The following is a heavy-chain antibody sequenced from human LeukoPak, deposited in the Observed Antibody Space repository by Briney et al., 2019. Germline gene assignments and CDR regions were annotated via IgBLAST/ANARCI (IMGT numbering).Heavy chain of an antibody. J-gene: IGHJ5*02. D-gene: IGHD5-18*01. CDR1: GFTFSSYG. CDR3: ARGRIGYSYGQTTYNWFDP. V-gene: IGHV4-34*01. CDR2: INHSGNT. Sequence: GSLRLSCAASGFTFSSYGMHWVRQAPGKGLEWIGEINHSGNTNYNPSLKSRVTISVDTSKNQFSLKLSSVTAADTAVYYCARGRIGYSYGQTTYNWFDPWGQGTLVTVSS.